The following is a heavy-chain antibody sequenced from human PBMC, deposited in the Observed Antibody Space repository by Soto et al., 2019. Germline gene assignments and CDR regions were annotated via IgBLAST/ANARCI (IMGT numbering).Heavy chain of an antibody. CDR2: IHYSGST. CDR3: ARPSSPYCEWVSAFDP. CDR1: GGSVSNGSYY. V-gene: IGHV4-61*01. Sequence: PSETLSLTCTVSGGSVSNGSYYWSWIRQPPGKGLEWIGYIHYSGSTKYNPSLKSRVTISADTSKNQFSLKLRSVTAADTAVYYCARPSSPYCEWVSAFDPWGQGTLVTVSS. D-gene: IGHD2-21*01. J-gene: IGHJ5*02.